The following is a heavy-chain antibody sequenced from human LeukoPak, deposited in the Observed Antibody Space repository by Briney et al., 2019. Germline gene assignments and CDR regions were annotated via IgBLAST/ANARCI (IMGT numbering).Heavy chain of an antibody. CDR2: IYTSGST. J-gene: IGHJ4*02. Sequence: KASETLSLTCTVSGGSISSGSYYWSWIRQPAGKGLEWIGRIYTSGSTNYNPSLKSRVTISVDTSKNQFSLKLSSVTDADTAVYYCARAPGYRHYYDSSGYYYGYDYWGQGTLVTVSS. CDR1: GGSISSGSYY. V-gene: IGHV4-61*02. D-gene: IGHD3-22*01. CDR3: ARAPGYRHYYDSSGYYYGYDY.